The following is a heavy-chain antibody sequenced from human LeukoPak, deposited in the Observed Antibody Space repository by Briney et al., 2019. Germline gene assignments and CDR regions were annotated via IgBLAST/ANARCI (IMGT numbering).Heavy chain of an antibody. V-gene: IGHV4-59*08. J-gene: IGHJ4*02. CDR1: GGSISSYY. Sequence: SETLSLTCTVSGGSISSYYWTWIRQPPGKGLEWIGYIYYNGTTNYNPSLKSRVTISVDTSKNRFSLKLSSVTAADTAVYYCARQSRGIAVAGLDYWGQGTLVTVSS. CDR2: IYYNGTT. CDR3: ARQSRGIAVAGLDY. D-gene: IGHD6-19*01.